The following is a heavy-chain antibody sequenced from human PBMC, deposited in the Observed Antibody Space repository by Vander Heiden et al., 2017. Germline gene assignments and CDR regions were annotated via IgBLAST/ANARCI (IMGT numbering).Heavy chain of an antibody. J-gene: IGHJ6*02. V-gene: IGHV3-74*01. CDR1: GFTFSHYY. Sequence: ELQLVESGGGLVQPGGCGRLSCAGSGFTFSHYYIHWMRHAPGKGLVWVSNINSDGSITNYADSVKGRFTISRDNAKSTVYLQMNNLRAEDTAVYYCARGNYGMDVWGQGTTVTVS. CDR3: ARGNYGMDV. CDR2: INSDGSIT.